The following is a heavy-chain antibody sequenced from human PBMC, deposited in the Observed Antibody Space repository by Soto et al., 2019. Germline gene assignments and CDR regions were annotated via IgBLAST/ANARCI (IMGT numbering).Heavy chain of an antibody. D-gene: IGHD2-2*01. CDR1: GFTFSSYS. J-gene: IGHJ4*02. CDR3: ARDRCSSTSCYFG. Sequence: GGSLRLSCAASGFTFSSYSMNWVRQAPGKGLEWVSSISSSSSYIYHADSVKGRFTISRDNAKNSLYLQMNSLRAEDTAVYYCARDRCSSTSCYFGWGQGTLVTVSS. V-gene: IGHV3-21*01. CDR2: ISSSSSYI.